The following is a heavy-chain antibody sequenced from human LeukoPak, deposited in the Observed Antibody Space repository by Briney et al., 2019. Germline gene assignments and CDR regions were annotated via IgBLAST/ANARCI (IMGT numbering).Heavy chain of an antibody. CDR3: ARDTYRFFDL. Sequence: SWVRQAPGKGLEWVADIKEDGSEKYSVDSVKGRFTISRDNAKNSLYLQMDSLRAEDTAVYYCARDTYRFFDLWGRGTLVTVSS. CDR2: IKEDGSEK. V-gene: IGHV3-7*01. J-gene: IGHJ2*01.